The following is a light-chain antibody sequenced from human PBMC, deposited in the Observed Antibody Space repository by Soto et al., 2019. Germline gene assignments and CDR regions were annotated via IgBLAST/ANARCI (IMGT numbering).Light chain of an antibody. CDR3: SSYTSSSTKGV. Sequence: QSVLTQPPSVSGSPGQSITISCTGTSSDVGGYNYVSWYQQHPGKAPKLMIYDVSNRPSGVSNRFSGSKSGNTASLTISGLQAEDEADYYCSSYTSSSTKGVFGGGTKVTVL. V-gene: IGLV2-14*01. J-gene: IGLJ2*01. CDR2: DVS. CDR1: SSDVGGYNY.